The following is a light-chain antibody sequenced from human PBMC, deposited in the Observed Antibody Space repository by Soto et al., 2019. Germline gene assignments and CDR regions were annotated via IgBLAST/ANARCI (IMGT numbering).Light chain of an antibody. CDR1: ISDVGGYNY. J-gene: IGLJ1*01. CDR3: SSYTSSYTYV. CDR2: EVS. Sequence: QSALTQPSSVSGSPGQSITISCTGTISDVGGYNYVSWYQQHPGKAPKLMIYEVSNRPSGVSNRFSGSKSGNTASLTISGLQAEDEADYYCSSYTSSYTYVFGTGTKVTVL. V-gene: IGLV2-14*01.